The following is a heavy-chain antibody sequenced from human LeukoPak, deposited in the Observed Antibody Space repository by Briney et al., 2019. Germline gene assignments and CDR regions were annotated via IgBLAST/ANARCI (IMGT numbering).Heavy chain of an antibody. Sequence: GGSLRLSCAASGFTFSTYAMSWVRQAPGKGLEWVANIKEDGSEKDYVDSVKGRFNISRDNAKNSLYLQMSSLRAEDTAVYFCARDRIGGEEYWGQGTLVTVSS. CDR1: GFTFSTYA. J-gene: IGHJ4*02. CDR3: ARDRIGGEEY. CDR2: IKEDGSEK. V-gene: IGHV3-7*01. D-gene: IGHD3-16*01.